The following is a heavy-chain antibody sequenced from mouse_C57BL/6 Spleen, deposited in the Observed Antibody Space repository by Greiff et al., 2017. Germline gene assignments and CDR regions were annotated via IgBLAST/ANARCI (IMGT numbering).Heavy chain of an antibody. J-gene: IGHJ3*01. CDR2: IYPGDGDT. D-gene: IGHD1-1*01. V-gene: IGHV1-80*01. CDR1: GYAFSSYW. CDR3: ARTGGSSPAWFAY. Sequence: VQGVESGAELVKPGASVKISCKASGYAFSSYWMNWVKQRPGKGLAWIGQIYPGDGDTNYNGKFKGKATLTADKSSSTAYMQLSSLTSEDSAVYFCARTGGSSPAWFAYWGQGTLVTVSA.